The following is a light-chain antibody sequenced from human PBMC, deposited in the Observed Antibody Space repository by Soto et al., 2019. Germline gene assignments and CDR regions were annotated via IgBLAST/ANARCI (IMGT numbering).Light chain of an antibody. CDR1: ESVSSN. Sequence: EIVMTQSPGTLSVSPGERATLSCGASESVSSNLAWYQQKPGQAPRLLIYGASTRATGIPARFSGSGSGTEFTLTIRSLQSEDCACYYCQQYHNWVTFGGGTKVEIK. CDR3: QQYHNWVT. CDR2: GAS. V-gene: IGKV3D-15*01. J-gene: IGKJ4*01.